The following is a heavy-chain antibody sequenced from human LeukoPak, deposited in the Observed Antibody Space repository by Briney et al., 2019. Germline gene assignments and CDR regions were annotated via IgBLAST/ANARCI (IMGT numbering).Heavy chain of an antibody. D-gene: IGHD4-23*01. Sequence: SETLSLTCTVSGGSISSYYWSWIRQPPGKGLEWIGYIYYSGSTNYNPSLKSRVTISVDTSKNQFSLKLSSVTAADTAVYYCARDGGGLRWWNGMDVWGQGTTVTVSS. J-gene: IGHJ6*02. V-gene: IGHV4-59*01. CDR1: GGSISSYY. CDR3: ARDGGGLRWWNGMDV. CDR2: IYYSGST.